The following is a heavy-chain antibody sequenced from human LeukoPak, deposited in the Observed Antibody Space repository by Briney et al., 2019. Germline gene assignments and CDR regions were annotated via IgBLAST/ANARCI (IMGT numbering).Heavy chain of an antibody. CDR2: ISYDGSDK. D-gene: IGHD3-10*01. CDR1: GFTFSSYA. CDR3: AKDSVSSYYVSGSYRYFDY. V-gene: IGHV3-30*18. J-gene: IGHJ4*02. Sequence: GGSLRLSCAASGFTFSSYAMHWVRQAPGKGLEWVALISYDGSDKYYADSVKGRFTISRDNSKNTLYMQMNSLRDEDTAVYYCAKDSVSSYYVSGSYRYFDYWGQGTLVTVSS.